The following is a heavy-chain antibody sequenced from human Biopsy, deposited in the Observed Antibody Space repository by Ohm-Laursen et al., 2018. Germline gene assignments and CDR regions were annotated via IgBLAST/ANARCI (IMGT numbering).Heavy chain of an antibody. J-gene: IGHJ4*02. CDR2: RNPNSGNT. D-gene: IGHD3-10*01. V-gene: IGHV1-8*02. CDR1: GYTFTGQY. CDR3: ARGRNPVWFGEDLDY. Sequence: ASVKVSCKASGYTFTGQYLHWVRQVPGQGLEWMGWRNPNSGNTGYAQKFQGRVTMTRNTSISTAYMEVSSLRSEDTAVYYCARGRNPVWFGEDLDYWGQGTPVTVSS.